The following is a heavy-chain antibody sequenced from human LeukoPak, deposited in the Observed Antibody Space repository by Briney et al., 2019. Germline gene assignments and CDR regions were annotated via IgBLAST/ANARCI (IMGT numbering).Heavy chain of an antibody. CDR3: CGEGGDHTSSAFDI. CDR2: IISGANSTTT. J-gene: IGHJ3*02. CDR1: GFTLSDYI. Sequence: GGSLRLSCAASGFTLSDYILDWVRQAPGNGLEWVGRIISGANSTTTDYAASVKGRFTSSRDDSTNSLYLHMNSLKTEDTALYHCCGEGGDHTSSAFDIWGRGTMVTVSS. D-gene: IGHD2-2*01. V-gene: IGHV3-72*01.